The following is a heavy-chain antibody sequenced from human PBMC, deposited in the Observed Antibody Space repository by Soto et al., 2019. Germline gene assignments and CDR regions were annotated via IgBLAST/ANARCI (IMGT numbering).Heavy chain of an antibody. V-gene: IGHV3-64*02. D-gene: IGHD1-1*01. Sequence: WGSLRLSCTGSGFSFSRYSIHWVRQAPGKGPEYVAVINSNGATSYYADSVKGRFTISRDNSKNTAFLQMGSLRDEDMAVYFCAREAGTPGLWYFDLWGRGTLVTVS. J-gene: IGHJ2*01. CDR1: GFSFSRYS. CDR2: INSNGATS. CDR3: AREAGTPGLWYFDL.